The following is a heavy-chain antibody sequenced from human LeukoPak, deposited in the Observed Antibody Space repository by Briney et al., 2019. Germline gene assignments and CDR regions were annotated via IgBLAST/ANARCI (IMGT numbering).Heavy chain of an antibody. CDR3: TREGMGTSFSAWFDP. CDR2: ISDTGNT. Sequence: GGSLRLSCAASGFTLSSYAMSWVRQAPGKGLEWVSAISDTGNTYHADSVKGRFTISRDSSKNIMYLQMNSLRTEDTAVYYCTREGMGTSFSAWFDPWGQGTLVTVSS. CDR1: GFTLSSYA. D-gene: IGHD1-7*01. V-gene: IGHV3-23*01. J-gene: IGHJ5*01.